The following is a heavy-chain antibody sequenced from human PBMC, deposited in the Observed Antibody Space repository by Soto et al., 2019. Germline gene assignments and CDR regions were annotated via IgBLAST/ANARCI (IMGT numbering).Heavy chain of an antibody. V-gene: IGHV3-11*01. Sequence: QVKLVASGGGLVMPGVSLSLSCAASGFTISDYYLVWIRKAPGKRLEWVSYISSSGSIINYADSVKGRFTISRDNAKNSLDLRMNSRTAGDTAVYYCAREFCTANSCYSSAFDVWVQGTMVTVSS. D-gene: IGHD3-22*01. J-gene: IGHJ3*01. CDR1: GFTISDYY. CDR2: ISSSGSII. CDR3: AREFCTANSCYSSAFDV.